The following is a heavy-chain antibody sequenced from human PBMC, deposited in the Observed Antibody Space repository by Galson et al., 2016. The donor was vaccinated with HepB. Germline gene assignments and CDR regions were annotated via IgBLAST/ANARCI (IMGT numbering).Heavy chain of an antibody. CDR1: GFTFTSSA. Sequence: SVKVSCKASGFTFTSSAVQWVRQTRGQRLEWIGWIVVGSGNTNHAQKFQERVTITRDMSTSTAYIELSSLRSEDKAVYYCSAPSGTYHKHAFDIWGQGTMVTVSS. CDR2: IVVGSGNT. CDR3: SAPSGTYHKHAFDI. V-gene: IGHV1-58*01. J-gene: IGHJ3*02. D-gene: IGHD1-26*01.